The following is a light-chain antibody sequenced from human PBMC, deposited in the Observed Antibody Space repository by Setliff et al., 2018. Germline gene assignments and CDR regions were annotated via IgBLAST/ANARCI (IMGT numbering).Light chain of an antibody. Sequence: QSALTQPASVSGSPGQSITISCTGTSSDVGGYNYVSWYQQHPGKAPKLMIYDVSNRPSGVSNRFSGSKSANTASLTISGLQAEDEADYYCSSYAGSSTLYVLGTGTKVTVL. CDR1: SSDVGGYNY. CDR3: SSYAGSSTLYV. V-gene: IGLV2-14*03. J-gene: IGLJ1*01. CDR2: DVS.